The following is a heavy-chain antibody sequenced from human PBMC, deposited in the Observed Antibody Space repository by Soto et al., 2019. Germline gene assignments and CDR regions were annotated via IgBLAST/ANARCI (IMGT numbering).Heavy chain of an antibody. CDR2: INPSGGST. CDR3: ARAGINWFDP. Sequence: QVQLVQSGAEVKNPGASVKVSCKASGYIFTSFHMHWVRQAPGQGLEWMGIINPSGGSTDYAQKFQGRVTMTSDTSTSTVYMELSTLRSDDTAVYYCARAGINWFDPWGQGTLVNVSS. D-gene: IGHD1-20*01. V-gene: IGHV1-46*01. CDR1: GYIFTSFH. J-gene: IGHJ5*02.